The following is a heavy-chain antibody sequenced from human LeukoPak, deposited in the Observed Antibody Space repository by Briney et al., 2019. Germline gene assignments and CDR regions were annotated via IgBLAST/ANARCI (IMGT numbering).Heavy chain of an antibody. Sequence: GGSLRLSCAASGCTFVDYAMHWVRQVRGKGLEWVSSINWNSGSTAYADSVKGRFTISRDNAKKSVYLQMNSLRPDDTALCYCTKDAGVGSSSPSFYFYMDVWGKGTTVSVSS. CDR2: INWNSGST. J-gene: IGHJ6*03. CDR3: TKDAGVGSSSPSFYFYMDV. V-gene: IGHV3-9*01. CDR1: GCTFVDYA. D-gene: IGHD6-6*01.